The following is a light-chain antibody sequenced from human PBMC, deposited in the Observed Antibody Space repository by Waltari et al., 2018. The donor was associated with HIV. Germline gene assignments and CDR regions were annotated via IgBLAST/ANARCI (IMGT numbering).Light chain of an antibody. CDR1: LALNNW. Sequence: IQMTQSPSSVSASIGDRVTITCRASLALNNWLAWYQQRPGKAPNLLIYGASTLRSGFPSRFGGSGSGTEYTLTISNLQPEDFATYYCQQGNGFPYTFGQGTKLEMK. CDR2: GAS. CDR3: QQGNGFPYT. V-gene: IGKV1-12*01. J-gene: IGKJ2*01.